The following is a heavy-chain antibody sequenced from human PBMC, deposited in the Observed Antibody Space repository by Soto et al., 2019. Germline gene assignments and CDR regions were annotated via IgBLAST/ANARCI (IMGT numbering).Heavy chain of an antibody. CDR3: ARAGTTNWANWFDP. V-gene: IGHV4-59*01. CDR2: VYYSGTT. Sequence: QVQLQESGPGLVKPSETLSLICSVSGGSISPYYWTWIRQSPGKGLEWIGDVYYSGTTKYHPSLKSRVTISVDTSKNQFPLKLSSVTAANTAVYYCARAGTTNWANWFDPWGQGTLVSVSS. CDR1: GGSISPYY. J-gene: IGHJ5*02. D-gene: IGHD1-1*01.